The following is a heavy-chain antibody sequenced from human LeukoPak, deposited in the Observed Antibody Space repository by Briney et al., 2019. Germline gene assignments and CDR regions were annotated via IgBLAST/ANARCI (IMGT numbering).Heavy chain of an antibody. CDR2: IFYSGST. V-gene: IGHV4-59*01. J-gene: IGHJ4*02. CDR1: GGXISGYY. Sequence: SETLSLTCTVSGGXISGYYWSWIRQPPGKGLEWIGYIFYSGSTNYNPSLKSRVNISVDTSKNQFSLKLSSVTAADTAVYYCARGEWDLLFDYWGQGTLVTVSS. D-gene: IGHD1-26*01. CDR3: ARGEWDLLFDY.